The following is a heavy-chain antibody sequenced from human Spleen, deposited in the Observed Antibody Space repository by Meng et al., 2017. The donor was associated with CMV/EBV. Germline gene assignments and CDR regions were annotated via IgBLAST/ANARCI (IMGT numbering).Heavy chain of an antibody. V-gene: IGHV4-59*12. CDR2: VYYSGRT. CDR1: ISPYY. D-gene: IGHD3-3*01. Sequence: ISPYYWNWIRQPPGKGLEWIGYVYYSGRTSYNPSLKSRVTISVDTSKNQFSLKLSSVTAADTAVYYCASKYYDFWSGYYSPRGYFDYWGQGTLVTVSS. J-gene: IGHJ4*02. CDR3: ASKYYDFWSGYYSPRGYFDY.